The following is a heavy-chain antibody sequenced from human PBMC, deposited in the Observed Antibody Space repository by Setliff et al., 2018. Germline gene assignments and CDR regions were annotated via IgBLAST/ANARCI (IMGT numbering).Heavy chain of an antibody. D-gene: IGHD2-2*01. CDR3: ARGIISYASWAPNKHAYYYYMDV. Sequence: ASVKVSCKASGYTLTNYYMHWVRQAPGQGLEWMGIINPSGGLTRYAQKFQGRLSMTRDTSTSTVYMDLESLKSGDTAIYYCARGIISYASWAPNKHAYYYYMDVWGNGTTVTVSS. V-gene: IGHV1-46*01. CDR1: GYTLTNYY. J-gene: IGHJ6*03. CDR2: INPSGGLT.